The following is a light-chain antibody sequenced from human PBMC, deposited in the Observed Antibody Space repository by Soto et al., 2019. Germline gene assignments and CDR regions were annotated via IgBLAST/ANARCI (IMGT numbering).Light chain of an antibody. J-gene: IGKJ4*01. CDR3: QHYRTS. Sequence: EIVLTQSTGTLSLSPGERATLSCRASQSVSSSYLAWYQQKPGQAPRQLIYGASSRATGIPDRFSGSGSGTDFTLTITRLEREDVAVYYCQHYRTSFGGGTRVEIK. CDR1: QSVSSSY. V-gene: IGKV3-20*01. CDR2: GAS.